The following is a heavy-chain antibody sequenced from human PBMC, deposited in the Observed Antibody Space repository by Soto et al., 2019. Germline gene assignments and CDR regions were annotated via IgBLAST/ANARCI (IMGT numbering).Heavy chain of an antibody. J-gene: IGHJ4*02. CDR3: ASELSYGHRGPDY. CDR2: IKQDGSEK. CDR1: GFTFSSYW. Sequence: EVQLVESGGGLVQPGGSLRLSCAASGFTFSSYWMSWVRQAPGKRLEWVANIKQDGSEKYYVDSVKGRFTISRDNAKNSLYLQMSSLRAEDTAVYYCASELSYGHRGPDYWGQGTLVTVSS. D-gene: IGHD3-16*01. V-gene: IGHV3-7*03.